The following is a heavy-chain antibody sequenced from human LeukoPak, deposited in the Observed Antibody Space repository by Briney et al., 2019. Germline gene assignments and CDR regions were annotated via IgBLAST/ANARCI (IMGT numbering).Heavy chain of an antibody. D-gene: IGHD2-15*01. J-gene: IGHJ6*02. CDR1: GGSISSYY. Sequence: PSETLSLTCTVSGGSISSYYWSWVRQPPGKGLEWVGYIYYSGSTNYNPSLKSRVTISVDTSKNQFPLKLSSVTAADTAVYYCARVHQGVVGMDVWGQGTTVTVSS. CDR3: ARVHQGVVGMDV. V-gene: IGHV4-59*01. CDR2: IYYSGST.